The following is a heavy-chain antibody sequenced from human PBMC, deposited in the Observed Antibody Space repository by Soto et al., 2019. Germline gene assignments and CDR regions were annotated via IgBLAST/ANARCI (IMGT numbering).Heavy chain of an antibody. CDR1: GYTFTSYG. CDR2: ISAYNGNT. D-gene: IGHD6-19*01. Sequence: ASVKVSCKASGYTFTSYGISWVRQAPGQGLEWMGWISAYNGNTNYAQKLQGRVTMTTDTSTSTAYMELRSLRSDDTAVYYCARDHSYDSSGWYYPSFDYWGQGTLVTVSS. J-gene: IGHJ4*02. V-gene: IGHV1-18*01. CDR3: ARDHSYDSSGWYYPSFDY.